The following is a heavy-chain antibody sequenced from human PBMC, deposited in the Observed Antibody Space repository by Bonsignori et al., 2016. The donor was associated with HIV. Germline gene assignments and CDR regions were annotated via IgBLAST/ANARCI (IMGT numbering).Heavy chain of an antibody. CDR3: ASLSFGSPLGSDY. V-gene: IGHV3-30-3*01. CDR2: ISYDGSNK. J-gene: IGHJ4*02. D-gene: IGHD3-3*01. Sequence: VRQAPGKGLEWVAVISYDGSNKYYADSVKGRFTISRDNSKNTLYLQMNSLRAEDTAVYYCASLSFGSPLGSDYWGQGTLVTVSS.